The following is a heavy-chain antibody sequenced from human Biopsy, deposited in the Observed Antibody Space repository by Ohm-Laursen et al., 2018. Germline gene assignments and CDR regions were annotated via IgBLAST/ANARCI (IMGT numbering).Heavy chain of an antibody. Sequence: GSLRLSCAASGLIFSDYYMSWIRQAPGKGLEWIAYISARDGVVYYADSVKGRLTISRDNTNNSLYLQMTSLRPEDTAVFYCARGKYKDFSTGLPRPYHYTLDFWGPGTTVTVSS. D-gene: IGHD3-22*01. V-gene: IGHV3-11*01. J-gene: IGHJ6*02. CDR3: ARGKYKDFSTGLPRPYHYTLDF. CDR1: GLIFSDYY. CDR2: ISARDGVV.